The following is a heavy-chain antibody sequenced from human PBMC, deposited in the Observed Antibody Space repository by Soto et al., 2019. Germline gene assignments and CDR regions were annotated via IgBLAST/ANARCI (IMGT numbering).Heavy chain of an antibody. V-gene: IGHV4-28*01. CDR1: GYSISSSNW. CDR3: ARSSGSYGMDV. CDR2: IYYSGST. Sequence: QVQLQESGPGLVKPSDTLSLTCAVSGYSISSSNWWGWIRQPPGKGLELIGYIYYSGSTYYNPSLERRVTMSVDTSKNQFSLKLSSVTAVDTAVYYCARSSGSYGMDVWGRGTTVTVSS. J-gene: IGHJ6*02. D-gene: IGHD3-10*01.